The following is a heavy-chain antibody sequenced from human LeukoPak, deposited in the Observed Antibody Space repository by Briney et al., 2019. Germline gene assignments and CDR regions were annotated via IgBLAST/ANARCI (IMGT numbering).Heavy chain of an antibody. Sequence: PGGSLRLSCAASGFTFSSYGMHWVRQAPGKGLEWVAVIWYDGSNKYYADSVKGRFTISRDNSKNTLYPQMNSLRAEDTAVYYCARDTPDSSSLEGMVSNYYYYGMDVWGQGTTVTVSS. CDR2: IWYDGSNK. D-gene: IGHD4/OR15-4a*01. CDR3: ARDTPDSSSLEGMVSNYYYYGMDV. CDR1: GFTFSSYG. V-gene: IGHV3-33*01. J-gene: IGHJ6*02.